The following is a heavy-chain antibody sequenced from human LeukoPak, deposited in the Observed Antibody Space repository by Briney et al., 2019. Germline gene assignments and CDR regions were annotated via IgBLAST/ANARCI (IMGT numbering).Heavy chain of an antibody. V-gene: IGHV3-48*03. J-gene: IGHJ4*02. Sequence: GGSLRLSCAASGFTFSSYEMNWVRQAPGKGLEWVSYISSSGSTIYYADSVKGRFTIPRDNAKNSLYLQMNSLRAEDTAVYYCASSLGYYDGYWGQGTLVTVSS. CDR3: ASSLGYYDGY. CDR2: ISSSGSTI. CDR1: GFTFSSYE. D-gene: IGHD3-22*01.